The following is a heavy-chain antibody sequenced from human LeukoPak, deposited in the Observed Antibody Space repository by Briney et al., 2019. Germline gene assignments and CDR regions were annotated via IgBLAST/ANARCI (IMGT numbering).Heavy chain of an antibody. CDR3: ARDSSSWYSGFDY. CDR2: ISDSGITE. V-gene: IGHV3-48*03. Sequence: GGSLRLSCAASGFSLSSFQMNWVRQAPGKGLEWISYISDSGITEYYADSVKGRFTISRDNAKNSLYLQMNSLRAEDTAVYYCARDSSSWYSGFDYWGQGTLVNVSS. D-gene: IGHD6-13*01. J-gene: IGHJ4*02. CDR1: GFSLSSFQ.